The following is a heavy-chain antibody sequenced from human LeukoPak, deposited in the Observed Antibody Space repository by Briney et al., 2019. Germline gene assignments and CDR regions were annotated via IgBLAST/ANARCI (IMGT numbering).Heavy chain of an antibody. CDR1: GFTFSSYW. Sequence: GGSLRLSCAASGFTFSSYWMSWVRQAPGKGLEWVANIKQDGSEKYYVDSVKGRFTISRDNAKNSLYLQMNSLRAEDTAVYYCAKDGDYYDSSGYYEGYWGQGTLVTVSS. CDR2: IKQDGSEK. CDR3: AKDGDYYDSSGYYEGY. D-gene: IGHD3-22*01. J-gene: IGHJ4*02. V-gene: IGHV3-7*03.